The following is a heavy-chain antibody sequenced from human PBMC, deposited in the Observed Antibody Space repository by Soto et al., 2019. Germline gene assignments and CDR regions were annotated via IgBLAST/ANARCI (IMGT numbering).Heavy chain of an antibody. D-gene: IGHD3-3*01. CDR3: ARGHYDLWSGYRPRGHFDY. Sequence: PSETLSLTCGVYGGSFSGYYWSWIRQPPGQGLEWIGEINHSGGTNYNPSLKSRVTISVDTSKNQFSLNLSSVTAADTAVYYCARGHYDLWSGYRPRGHFDYWGQGDLVTVSS. CDR2: INHSGGT. J-gene: IGHJ4*02. V-gene: IGHV4-34*01. CDR1: GGSFSGYY.